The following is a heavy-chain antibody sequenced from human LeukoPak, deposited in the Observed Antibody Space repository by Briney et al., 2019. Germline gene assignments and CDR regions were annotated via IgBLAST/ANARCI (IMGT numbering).Heavy chain of an antibody. V-gene: IGHV3-23*01. Sequence: GGSLRLSCAASGFTFSSYAMSWVRQAPGKGLEWVSAISGSGGSTYYADSVKGRFTISRDNSKNTLYLQMNSLRAEDTAVYYRAKDKAAYGDYGSDYWAREPWSPSPQ. CDR1: GFTFSSYA. D-gene: IGHD4-17*01. CDR2: ISGSGGST. J-gene: IGHJ4*02. CDR3: AKDKAAYGDYGSDY.